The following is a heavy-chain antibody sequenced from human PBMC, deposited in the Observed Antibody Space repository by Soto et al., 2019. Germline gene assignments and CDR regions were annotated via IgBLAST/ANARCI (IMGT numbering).Heavy chain of an antibody. CDR2: IWYDGSNK. J-gene: IGHJ4*02. CDR3: ARSVAARASAFDY. Sequence: QVQLVESGGGVVQPGRSLRLSCAASGFTFSSYGMHWVRQAPGKGLEWVAVIWYDGSNKYYADSVKGRFTISRDNSKNTLYLQMISLRAEDTAVYYCARSVAARASAFDYWGQGTLVTVSS. CDR1: GFTFSSYG. V-gene: IGHV3-33*01. D-gene: IGHD6-6*01.